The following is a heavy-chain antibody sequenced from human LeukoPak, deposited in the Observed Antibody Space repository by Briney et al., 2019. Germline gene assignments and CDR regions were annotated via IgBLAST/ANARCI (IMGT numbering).Heavy chain of an antibody. Sequence: GGSLRLSCAASGFTFSSYSMNWVRQAPGKGLGWVSHITASGTAMFYADSVKGRFTISRDNAKNSLYLQMNSLRDEDTAVYYCASSGSYRFDYWGQGTLVTVSS. CDR3: ASSGSYRFDY. CDR2: ITASGTAM. V-gene: IGHV3-48*02. CDR1: GFTFSSYS. J-gene: IGHJ4*02. D-gene: IGHD1-26*01.